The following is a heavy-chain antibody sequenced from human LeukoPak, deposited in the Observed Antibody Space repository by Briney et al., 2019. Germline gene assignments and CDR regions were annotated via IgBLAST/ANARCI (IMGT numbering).Heavy chain of an antibody. CDR3: ARDSGYDFWAARGDY. CDR2: ISAYNGNT. Sequence: GASVKVSCKASGYTFTSYGISWVRQAPGQGLEWMGWISAYNGNTNYAQKLQGRVTMTTDTSTSTAYMELRSLRSDDTAVYYCARDSGYDFWAARGDYWGQGTLVTVSS. V-gene: IGHV1-18*01. J-gene: IGHJ4*02. CDR1: GYTFTSYG. D-gene: IGHD5-12*01.